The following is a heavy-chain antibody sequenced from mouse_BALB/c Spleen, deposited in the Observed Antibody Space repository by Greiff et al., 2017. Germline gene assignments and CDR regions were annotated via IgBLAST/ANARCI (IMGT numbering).Heavy chain of an antibody. CDR3: AREEGMITTSAMDY. D-gene: IGHD2-4*01. Sequence: VKLMESGPGLVPPSQSLSITCTVSGFSLTGYGVNWVRQPPGKGLEWLGMIWGDGSTDYNSALKSRLSISKDNSKSQVFLKMNSLQTDDTARYYCAREEGMITTSAMDYWGQGTSVTVSS. J-gene: IGHJ4*01. CDR2: IWGDGST. CDR1: GFSLTGYG. V-gene: IGHV2-6-7*01.